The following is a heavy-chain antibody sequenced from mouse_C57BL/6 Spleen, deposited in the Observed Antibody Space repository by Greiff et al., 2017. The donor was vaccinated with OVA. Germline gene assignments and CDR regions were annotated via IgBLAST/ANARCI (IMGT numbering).Heavy chain of an antibody. V-gene: IGHV5-4*01. CDR1: GFTFSSYA. CDR3: ARDPGGYDYDWFAY. J-gene: IGHJ3*01. CDR2: ISDGGSYT. D-gene: IGHD2-4*01. Sequence: EVQLVESGGGLVKPGGSLKLSCAASGFTFSSYAMSWVRQTPEKRLEWVATISDGGSYTYYPDNVKGRFTISRDNAKNNLYLQMSHLKSEDTAMYYCARDPGGYDYDWFAYWGQGTLVTVSA.